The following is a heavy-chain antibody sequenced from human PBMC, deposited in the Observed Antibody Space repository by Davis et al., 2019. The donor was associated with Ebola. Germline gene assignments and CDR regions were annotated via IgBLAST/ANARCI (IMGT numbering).Heavy chain of an antibody. Sequence: PGGSLRLSCKGSGYSFTSYWISWVRQMPGKGLEWMGIIYPGDSDTRYSPSFQGQVTISADKSISTAYLQWSSLKASDTAMYYCARPYDSSGYYYDYWGQGTLVTVSS. V-gene: IGHV5-51*01. CDR1: GYSFTSYW. CDR3: ARPYDSSGYYYDY. CDR2: IYPGDSDT. D-gene: IGHD3-22*01. J-gene: IGHJ4*02.